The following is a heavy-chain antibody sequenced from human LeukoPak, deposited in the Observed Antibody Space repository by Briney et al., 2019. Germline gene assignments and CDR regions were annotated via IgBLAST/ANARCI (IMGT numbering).Heavy chain of an antibody. D-gene: IGHD4-23*01. J-gene: IGHJ4*02. CDR3: ARGYGGNSVEIYFDN. V-gene: IGHV1-2*02. CDR2: IKPNSDAT. Sequence: ASVKVSCKASGYTFAGYHMHWVRQAPGQGLEWMGCIKPNSDATDYAQKFQGRVTMTSDTSISTAYMELSRLNSDDTAVYYCARGYGGNSVEIYFDNWGQGTLATVSS. CDR1: GYTFAGYH.